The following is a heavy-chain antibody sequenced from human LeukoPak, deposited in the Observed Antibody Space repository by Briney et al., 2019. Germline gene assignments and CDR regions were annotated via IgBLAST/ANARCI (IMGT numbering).Heavy chain of an antibody. CDR2: IYYSGST. Sequence: SETLSLTCTVSGGSTSSYYWGWIRQPPGKGLEWIGYIYYSGSTNYNPSLKSRVTISVDTSKNQFSLKLSSVTAADTAVYYCARGGGLYCSSTSCSIDYWGQGTLVTVSS. CDR3: ARGGGLYCSSTSCSIDY. D-gene: IGHD2-2*01. CDR1: GGSTSSYY. J-gene: IGHJ4*02. V-gene: IGHV4-59*01.